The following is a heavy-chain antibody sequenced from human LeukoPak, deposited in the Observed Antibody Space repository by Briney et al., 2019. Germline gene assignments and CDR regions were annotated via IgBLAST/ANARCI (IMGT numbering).Heavy chain of an antibody. CDR2: INHSGST. D-gene: IGHD3-10*01. V-gene: IGHV4-34*01. CDR3: ARSGDLDY. Sequence: SETLSLTCAVYGGSFGGYYWSWIRQPPGKGLEWIGEINHSGSTNYNPSLKSRVTISVDTSKNQFSLKLSSVTAADTAVYYCARSGDLDYWGQGTLVTVSS. J-gene: IGHJ4*02. CDR1: GGSFGGYY.